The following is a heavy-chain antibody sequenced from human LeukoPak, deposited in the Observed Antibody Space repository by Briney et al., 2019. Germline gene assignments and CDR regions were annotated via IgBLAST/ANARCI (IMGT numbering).Heavy chain of an antibody. CDR3: AGITMIRGGQNPFVDY. Sequence: HPGGSLRLSCAASGFTFSSYGMNWVRQAPGKGLEWVAFVQYDGSVKLYADSVRGRFTISRDNSKNILYLQMSSLRVGDTAVYYCAGITMIRGGQNPFVDYWGQGTLVSVSS. CDR1: GFTFSSYG. V-gene: IGHV3-30*02. CDR2: VQYDGSVK. J-gene: IGHJ4*02. D-gene: IGHD3-10*01.